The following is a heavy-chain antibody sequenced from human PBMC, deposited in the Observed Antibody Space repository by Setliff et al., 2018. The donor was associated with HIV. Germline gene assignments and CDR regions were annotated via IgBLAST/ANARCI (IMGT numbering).Heavy chain of an antibody. CDR1: GGSITSGGYY. V-gene: IGHV4-31*03. J-gene: IGHJ4*02. Sequence: SETLSLTCSVSGGSITSGGYYWHWIRQHPGKGLEWIGYIFYSGSTYYNPSLKSRVTISLDTSENQFSLKLSSVTAADTAVYYCARGESGYSSSWYPLPFDYWGQGTLVTVS. CDR3: ARGESGYSSSWYPLPFDY. CDR2: IFYSGST. D-gene: IGHD6-13*01.